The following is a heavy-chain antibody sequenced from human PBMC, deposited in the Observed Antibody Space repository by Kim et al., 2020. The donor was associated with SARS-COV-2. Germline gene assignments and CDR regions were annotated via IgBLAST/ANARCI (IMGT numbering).Heavy chain of an antibody. Sequence: SETLSLTCSVSGASISTYYWSWIRQPAGKGLEWIGRIYTTESPNYNPSLKSRVTMLLDTSKNQFSLKLNSVTAADTAVYYCARALGGYYFDYWGQGTLVT. CDR1: GASISTYY. J-gene: IGHJ4*02. CDR2: IYTTESP. D-gene: IGHD3-16*01. V-gene: IGHV4-4*07. CDR3: ARALGGYYFDY.